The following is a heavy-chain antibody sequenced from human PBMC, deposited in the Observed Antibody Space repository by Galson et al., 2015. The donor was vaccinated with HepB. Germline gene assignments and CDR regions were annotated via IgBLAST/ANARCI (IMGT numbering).Heavy chain of an antibody. J-gene: IGHJ4*03. Sequence: SVKVSCKASGGTFSSYAISWVRQAPGQGLEWMGGIIPIFGTANYAQKFHGRVTITADKSTSTAYMELSSLRAEDTAVYYCVRGLAIIGTTYHFHYRGDGTLVTVS. CDR3: VRGLAIIGTTYHFHY. D-gene: IGHD1-20*01. V-gene: IGHV1-69*06. CDR2: IIPIFGTA. CDR1: GGTFSSYA.